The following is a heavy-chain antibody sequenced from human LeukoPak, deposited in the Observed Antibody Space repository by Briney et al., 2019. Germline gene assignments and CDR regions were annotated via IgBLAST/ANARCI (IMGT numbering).Heavy chain of an antibody. CDR3: AVEGAARVKGWFDP. V-gene: IGHV4-30-4*08. J-gene: IGHJ5*02. Sequence: SETLSLTCTVSGGSISSGDYYWSWIRQPPGKGLEWIGYIYYSGSTYYNPSLKSRVTISVDTSKNQFSLKLSSVTAADTAVYYCAVEGAARVKGWFDPWGQGTLVTVSS. CDR2: IYYSGST. D-gene: IGHD6-6*01. CDR1: GGSISSGDYY.